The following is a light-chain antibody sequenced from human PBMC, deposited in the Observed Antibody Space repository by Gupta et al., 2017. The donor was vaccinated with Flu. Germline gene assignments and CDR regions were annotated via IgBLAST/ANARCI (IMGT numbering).Light chain of an antibody. CDR1: QSSDKW. Sequence: DIQVTQSPSPLSASVGDRVTISCRASQSSDKWLAWYQHKPGKVPKLLIYEASTLESGVPSRFSGSGFGTEFTLTITSLQPDDFATYYCQQYKTYSRAFGQGTKVEIK. CDR3: QQYKTYSRA. J-gene: IGKJ1*01. CDR2: EAS. V-gene: IGKV1-5*03.